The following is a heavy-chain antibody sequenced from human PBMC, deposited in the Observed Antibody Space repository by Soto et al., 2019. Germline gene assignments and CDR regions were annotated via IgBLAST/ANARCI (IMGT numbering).Heavy chain of an antibody. Sequence: QDQLVQSGAEVKKPGASVTVSCKASGYSFTNYGITWVRQAPGQGLEWMGWISGFNGNTHYAQKLQGRVTITTDASTSTAYMELRSLRSDETAVYYCARDRGVAPPVAGTTHYFYYMDVWCKGNTVTVSS. D-gene: IGHD6-19*01. CDR3: ARDRGVAPPVAGTTHYFYYMDV. CDR1: GYSFTNYG. J-gene: IGHJ6*03. V-gene: IGHV1-18*01. CDR2: ISGFNGNT.